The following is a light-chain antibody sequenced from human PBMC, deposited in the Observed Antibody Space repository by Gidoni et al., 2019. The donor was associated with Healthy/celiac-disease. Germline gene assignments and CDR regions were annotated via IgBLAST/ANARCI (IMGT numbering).Light chain of an antibody. Sequence: IVMTQSPLSLPVTPGEPASISCRSSQSLLHSNGYNYLDWYLQKPGQSPQLLIYLGSNRASGVPDRFSGSGSGTDFTLKISRVEAEDVGVYYCMQALQTRTFXGXTKVEIK. CDR1: QSLLHSNGYNY. CDR2: LGS. J-gene: IGKJ4*01. V-gene: IGKV2-28*01. CDR3: MQALQTRT.